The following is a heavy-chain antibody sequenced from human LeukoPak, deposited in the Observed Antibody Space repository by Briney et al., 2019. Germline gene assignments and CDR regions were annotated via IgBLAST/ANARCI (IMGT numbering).Heavy chain of an antibody. V-gene: IGHV4-34*01. D-gene: IGHD6-6*01. CDR3: ARYSSSSGGMDV. J-gene: IGHJ6*02. CDR1: GGSFSGYY. CDR2: INHSGST. Sequence: SETLSLTCAVYGGSFSGYYWSWIRHPPGKGLEWIGEINHSGSTNYNPSLKSRVTISVDTSKNQFSLKLSSVTAADTAVYYCARYSSSSGGMDVWGQGTTVTVSS.